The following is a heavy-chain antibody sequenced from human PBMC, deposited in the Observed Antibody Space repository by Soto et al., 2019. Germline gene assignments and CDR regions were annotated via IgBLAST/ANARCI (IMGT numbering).Heavy chain of an antibody. D-gene: IGHD2-21*02. CDR1: GGSVSSGSYY. CDR3: ARVERGTATPVGDAFDL. CDR2: MSHSGGT. J-gene: IGHJ3*01. V-gene: IGHV4-34*01. Sequence: QVQLQQWGAGLLKPSETLSLTCAVYGGSVSSGSYYWSWIRQPPGKGLEWIGEMSHSGGTHFNPSHKSRVTLSVDTSKNQFSLKMSFVTAAGTALYYCARVERGTATPVGDAFDLWGPGTMVTVSS.